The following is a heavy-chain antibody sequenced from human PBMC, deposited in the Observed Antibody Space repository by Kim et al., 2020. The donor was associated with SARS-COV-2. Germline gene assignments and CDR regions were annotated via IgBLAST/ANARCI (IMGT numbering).Heavy chain of an antibody. D-gene: IGHD4-4*01. V-gene: IGHV3-23*01. Sequence: YAAAVQGRFTSSRDNSKNALNLEMNSLRAEDTALYYCAKVTTITAPFYDYWGQGTLVTVSS. J-gene: IGHJ4*02. CDR3: AKVTTITAPFYDY.